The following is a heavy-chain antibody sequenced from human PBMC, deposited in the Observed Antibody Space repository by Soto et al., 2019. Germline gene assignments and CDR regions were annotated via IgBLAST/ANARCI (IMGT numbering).Heavy chain of an antibody. D-gene: IGHD1-26*01. Sequence: SETLSLTCTVSGGSISSYYWSWIRQPPGKGLERIGYIYYSGSTYYNPSLKSRVTISVDTSKNQFSLKLSSVTAAGTAVYYCATRSSVGGYFDYWGQGTLVTVS. V-gene: IGHV4-59*01. J-gene: IGHJ4*02. CDR3: ATRSSVGGYFDY. CDR2: IYYSGST. CDR1: GGSISSYY.